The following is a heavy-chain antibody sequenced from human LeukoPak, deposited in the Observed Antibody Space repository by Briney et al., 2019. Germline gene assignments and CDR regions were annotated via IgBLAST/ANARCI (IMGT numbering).Heavy chain of an antibody. CDR2: ISYDGSDK. CDR1: GYTFTGYY. CDR3: ARDYLALLGGAPYDAFDI. V-gene: IGHV3-30-3*01. D-gene: IGHD1-26*01. J-gene: IGHJ3*02. Sequence: SCKASGYTFTGYYMHWVRQAPGKGLEWVAVISYDGSDKYYADSVKGRFTISRDNAKNSLYLQMNSLRAEDTAVYYCARDYLALLGGAPYDAFDIWGQGTMVTVSS.